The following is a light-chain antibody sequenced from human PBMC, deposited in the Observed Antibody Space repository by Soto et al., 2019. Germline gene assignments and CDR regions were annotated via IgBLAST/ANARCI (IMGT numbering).Light chain of an antibody. J-gene: IGLJ1*01. CDR3: GTWDSSLSAGGV. Sequence: QSVLTQPPSVSGAPGQRVTISCTGSSSNFGAGYDVHWYQQLPGTAPKLLIYDNNKRPSGIPDRFSGSKSGTSATLGITGLQTGDEADYYCGTWDSSLSAGGVSGTGTKVTVL. CDR2: DNN. CDR1: SSNFGAGYD. V-gene: IGLV1-51*01.